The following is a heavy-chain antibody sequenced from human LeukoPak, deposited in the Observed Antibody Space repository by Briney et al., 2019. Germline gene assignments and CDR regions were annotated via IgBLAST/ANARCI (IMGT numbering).Heavy chain of an antibody. CDR3: ARDSLAARRAARRAWFDP. J-gene: IGHJ5*02. CDR1: GYTFASYD. Sequence: ASVKVSCKASGYTFASYDINWVRQATGQGLEWMGWMNPNSGNTGYAQKFQGRVTMTRNTSISTAYMELSSLRSKDTAVYYCARDSLAARRAARRAWFDPWGQGTLVTVSS. V-gene: IGHV1-8*01. CDR2: MNPNSGNT. D-gene: IGHD6-6*01.